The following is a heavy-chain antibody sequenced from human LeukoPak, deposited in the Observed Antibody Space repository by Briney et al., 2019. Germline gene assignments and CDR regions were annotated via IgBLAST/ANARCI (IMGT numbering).Heavy chain of an antibody. CDR1: GGSNSSSSYY. D-gene: IGHD3-3*01. V-gene: IGHV4-39*07. J-gene: IGHJ4*02. CDR2: IYYSGST. CDR3: ARDLNPVYDFWSGYSPRFDY. Sequence: SETLSLTCTVSGGSNSSSSYYWGWIRQPPGKGLEWIGSIYYSGSTYYNPSLKSRVTIAVDTSKNQFSLKLSSVTAADTAVYYCARDLNPVYDFWSGYSPRFDYWGQGTLVTVSS.